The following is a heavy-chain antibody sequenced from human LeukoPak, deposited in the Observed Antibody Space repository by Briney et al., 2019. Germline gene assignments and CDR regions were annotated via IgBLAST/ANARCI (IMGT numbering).Heavy chain of an antibody. CDR1: GFTFSSYW. V-gene: IGHV3-7*03. CDR3: AREWFGELLEIYWYFDL. Sequence: PGGSLRLSCAASGFTFSSYWMSWVRQAPGKGLEWVANIKQDGSEKYYVDSVKGRFTISGDNAKNSLYLQMNSLRAEDTAVYYCAREWFGELLEIYWYFDLWGRGTLVTVSS. J-gene: IGHJ2*01. D-gene: IGHD3-10*01. CDR2: IKQDGSEK.